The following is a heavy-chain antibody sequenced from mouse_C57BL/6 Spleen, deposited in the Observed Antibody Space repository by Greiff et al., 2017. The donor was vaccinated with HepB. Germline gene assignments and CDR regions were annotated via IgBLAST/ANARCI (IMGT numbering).Heavy chain of an antibody. CDR1: GYAFTSYW. CDR2: IYPGDGDT. Sequence: VQLQQSGAELVKPGASVKLSCKASGYAFTSYWMHWVKQRPGKGLEWIGQIYPGDGDTNYNGKFKGKATLTADKSSSTAYMQLSSLTSEDSAVYLCARRREEDYWGQGTTLTVSS. CDR3: ARRREEDY. J-gene: IGHJ2*01. V-gene: IGHV1-80*01.